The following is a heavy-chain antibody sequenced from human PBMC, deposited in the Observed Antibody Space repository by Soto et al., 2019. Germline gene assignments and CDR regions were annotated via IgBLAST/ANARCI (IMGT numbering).Heavy chain of an antibody. V-gene: IGHV4-31*03. D-gene: IGHD7-27*01. J-gene: IGHJ4*02. Sequence: QVQLHESGPGVVKPSQTLSLTCTVSVGSISSGGYYWNCIRQHPVKGLECIGHKSYSGSTYYNQSLKSRVIISLDTYEKQFSMRLTSVTAADTAVYYCERGLGTWGSYFDYWGQGSLVTVSS. CDR1: VGSISSGGYY. CDR2: KSYSGST. CDR3: ERGLGTWGSYFDY.